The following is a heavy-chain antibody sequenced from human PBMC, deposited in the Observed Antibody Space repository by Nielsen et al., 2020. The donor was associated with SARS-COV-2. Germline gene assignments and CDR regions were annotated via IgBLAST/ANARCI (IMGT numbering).Heavy chain of an antibody. Sequence: SQTLSLTCAVYGGSFSSYYWSWIRQPPGKGLEWIGYIYYSGSTNYNPSLKSRVTISVDTSKNQFSLKLSSVTAADTAVYYCARGEGYDFWSGYYQSYYYYYMDVWGKGTTVTVSS. J-gene: IGHJ6*03. CDR2: IYYSGST. V-gene: IGHV4-59*08. D-gene: IGHD3-3*01. CDR3: ARGEGYDFWSGYYQSYYYYYMDV. CDR1: GGSFSSYY.